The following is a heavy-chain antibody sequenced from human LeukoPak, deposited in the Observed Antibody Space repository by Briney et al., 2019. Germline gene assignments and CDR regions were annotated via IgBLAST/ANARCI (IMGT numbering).Heavy chain of an antibody. D-gene: IGHD3-10*01. CDR1: GYTFTSYD. J-gene: IGHJ6*03. Sequence: ASVKVSCKASGYTFTSYDINWVRQATGQGLEWMGWMNPNSGNTGYAQKFQGRVTMTRSTSISTAYMELSSLRSEDTAVYYCARASGNYYYYYMDVWGKGTTVTVSS. CDR3: ARASGNYYYYYMDV. V-gene: IGHV1-8*01. CDR2: MNPNSGNT.